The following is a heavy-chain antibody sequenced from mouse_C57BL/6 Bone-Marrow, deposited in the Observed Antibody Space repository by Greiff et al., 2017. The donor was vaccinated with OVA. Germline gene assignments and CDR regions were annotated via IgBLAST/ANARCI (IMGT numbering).Heavy chain of an antibody. CDR3: ASRIYYGNYDY. J-gene: IGHJ2*01. D-gene: IGHD2-1*01. V-gene: IGHV14-2*01. CDR2: IDPEDGET. CDR1: GFNIKDYY. Sequence: EVQLQESGAELVKPGASVKLSCTASGFNIKDYYMHWVKQRTEQGLEWIGRIDPEDGETKYDPKFQGKATITADTSSNTAYLRLSSLTSEDSAVYYWASRIYYGNYDYWGQGTTLTVSS.